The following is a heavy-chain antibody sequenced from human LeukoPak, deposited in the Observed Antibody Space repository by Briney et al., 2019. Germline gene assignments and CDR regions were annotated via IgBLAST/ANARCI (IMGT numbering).Heavy chain of an antibody. CDR2: INHRGDT. CDR3: ARGRTISETGCFDF. Sequence: SETLSLTCAVYGGSFSTYYWSWIRQSPGKGLEWIAEINHRGDTNYNPSVKSRVTISVDTSKNQSSLKVRSLTAADTAVYYCARGRTISETGCFDFWGEGTLVSVSS. CDR1: GGSFSTYY. D-gene: IGHD1-1*01. V-gene: IGHV4-34*01. J-gene: IGHJ4*03.